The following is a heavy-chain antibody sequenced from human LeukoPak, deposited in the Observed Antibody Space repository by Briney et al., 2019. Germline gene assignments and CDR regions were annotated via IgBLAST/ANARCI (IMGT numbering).Heavy chain of an antibody. V-gene: IGHV3-33*01. J-gene: IGHJ4*02. CDR3: ARASGSYDY. CDR1: GFTFIIYG. CDR2: IWNDGSNK. Sequence: GGSLRLSCAASGFTFIIYGMHWVRQSPGRGLEWVAVIWNDGSNKYYADSVKGRFTISRDNSKNTLFLQMNSLRAEDTAVYYCARASGSYDYWGQGTLVTVSS. D-gene: IGHD1-26*01.